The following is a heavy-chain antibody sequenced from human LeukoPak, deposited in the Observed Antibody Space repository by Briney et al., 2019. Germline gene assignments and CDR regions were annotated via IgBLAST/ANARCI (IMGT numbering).Heavy chain of an antibody. J-gene: IGHJ4*02. CDR3: ARGSGYYDY. CDR2: ISYDGTNK. D-gene: IGHD3-22*01. V-gene: IGHV3-30-3*01. Sequence: GGSLRLSCTASGFTFSTYTMHWVRQAPGKGLEWVAVISYDGTNKYYADSMKGRFTISRDNSKNTLYLQMNSLRAEDTAVYYCARGSGYYDYWGQGTLVTVSS. CDR1: GFTFSTYT.